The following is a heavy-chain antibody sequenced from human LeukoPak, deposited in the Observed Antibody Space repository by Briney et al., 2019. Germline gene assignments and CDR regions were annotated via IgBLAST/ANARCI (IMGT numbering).Heavy chain of an antibody. Sequence: GGALRLSCAASGFTFSPYWMHWVRQAPGKGLGWGSRIIGEGSITNSTHSAKGRFTISRDNAKNTLYLQMNSLRVEDTAVYYCARDYNWSPPDYWGQGTLVTVSS. CDR1: GFTFSPYW. V-gene: IGHV3-74*01. CDR3: ARDYNWSPPDY. J-gene: IGHJ4*02. CDR2: IIGEGSIT. D-gene: IGHD1-1*01.